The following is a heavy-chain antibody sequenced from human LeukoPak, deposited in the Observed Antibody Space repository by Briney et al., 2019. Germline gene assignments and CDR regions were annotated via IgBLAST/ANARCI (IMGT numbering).Heavy chain of an antibody. V-gene: IGHV3-48*01. Sequence: GGSLRLSCAVSGFTFSSYSMSWVRQAPGKGLEWISYISSNGSTIYYADSVKGRFTISRDNSKNTLYLQMSSLRAEDTAVYYCARAGYLDSSGYYFGMDVWGQRTTVTVS. J-gene: IGHJ6*02. CDR1: GFTFSSYS. CDR3: ARAGYLDSSGYYFGMDV. CDR2: ISSNGSTI. D-gene: IGHD3-22*01.